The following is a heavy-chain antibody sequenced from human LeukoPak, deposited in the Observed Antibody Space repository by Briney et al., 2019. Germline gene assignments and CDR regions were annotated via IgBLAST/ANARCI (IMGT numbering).Heavy chain of an antibody. CDR1: GFTFNTYT. CDR3: ARNGESDY. Sequence: GGSLRLSCAASGFTFNTYTMNWVRQAPGKGLEWVSYISGSSGIIDYADSVRGRFTISRDKAKNSLYLQMNSLRAEDTAVYYCARNGESDYWGQGTLVTVSS. D-gene: IGHD1-1*01. V-gene: IGHV3-48*01. J-gene: IGHJ4*02. CDR2: ISGSSGII.